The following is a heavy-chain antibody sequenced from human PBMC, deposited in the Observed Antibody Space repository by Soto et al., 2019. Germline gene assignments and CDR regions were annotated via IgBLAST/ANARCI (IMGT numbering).Heavy chain of an antibody. D-gene: IGHD1-26*01. CDR1: GYTFTTYG. CDR2: ISAYNGNT. Sequence: QVHQVQSRAEVKKPGASVQVSCKASGYTFTTYGIAWVRQAPGQGLEWLGWISAYNGNTNYAQKFQGRVTMTTETSTNTAYMEVRSLRSDDTAVYYCARDKGSKAWYYFFDFWGQGTLVTVSS. CDR3: ARDKGSKAWYYFFDF. J-gene: IGHJ4*02. V-gene: IGHV1-18*01.